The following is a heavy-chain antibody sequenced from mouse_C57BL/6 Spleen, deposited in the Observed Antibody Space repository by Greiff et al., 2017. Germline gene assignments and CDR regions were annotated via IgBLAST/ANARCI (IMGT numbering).Heavy chain of an antibody. CDR3: ARGGLYYYGSSYPLAY. CDR1: GYTFTSYW. V-gene: IGHV1-59*01. CDR2: IDPSDSYT. Sequence: QVQLQQPGAELVRPGTSVKLSCKASGYTFTSYWMHWVKQRPGQGLEWIGVIDPSDSYTNYNQKFKGKATLTVDTSSSTAYMQRSSLTSEDSAVYYCARGGLYYYGSSYPLAYWGQGTLVTVSA. J-gene: IGHJ3*01. D-gene: IGHD1-1*01.